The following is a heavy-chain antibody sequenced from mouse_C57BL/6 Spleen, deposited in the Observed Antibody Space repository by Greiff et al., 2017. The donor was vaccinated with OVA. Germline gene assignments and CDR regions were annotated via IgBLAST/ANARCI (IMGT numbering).Heavy chain of an antibody. CDR1: GFTFTSYW. Sequence: VQLQQSGADLAQPGDSVKMSCKASGFTFTSYWMHWVNQRPGQGLEWIGFINPSSGNHKNNQMIKDQATLTADKSTSTAYMHLSSLTYEDSAVYYCAKGGAMDYWGQGTSVTVSS. CDR3: AKGGAMDY. J-gene: IGHJ4*01. D-gene: IGHD1-1*02. V-gene: IGHV1-7*01. CDR2: INPSSGNH.